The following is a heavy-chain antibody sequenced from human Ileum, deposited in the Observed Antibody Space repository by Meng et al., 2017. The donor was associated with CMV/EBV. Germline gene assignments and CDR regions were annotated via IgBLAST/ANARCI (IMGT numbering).Heavy chain of an antibody. Sequence: GGSLRLSCAASGFTFSSYAMHWVRQAPGKGLEWVAVISYDGSNKYYADSVKGRFTISRDNSKNTLYLQMNSLRAEDTAVYYCARDLWEYGMDVWGQGTTVTVSS. CDR2: ISYDGSNK. J-gene: IGHJ6*02. V-gene: IGHV3-30-3*01. D-gene: IGHD1-26*01. CDR1: GFTFSSYA. CDR3: ARDLWEYGMDV.